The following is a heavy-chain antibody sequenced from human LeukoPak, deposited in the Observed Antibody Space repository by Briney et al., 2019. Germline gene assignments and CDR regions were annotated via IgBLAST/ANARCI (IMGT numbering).Heavy chain of an antibody. Sequence: SVKVSCKASGGTFSSYAISWVRQTPGQGLEWMGGIIPIFGTANYAQKFQGRVTITTDESTSTAYMELSSLRSEDTAVYYCARDGGASTVTTLAFDIWGQGTMVTVSS. V-gene: IGHV1-69*05. CDR1: GGTFSSYA. J-gene: IGHJ3*02. CDR2: IIPIFGTA. D-gene: IGHD4-17*01. CDR3: ARDGGASTVTTLAFDI.